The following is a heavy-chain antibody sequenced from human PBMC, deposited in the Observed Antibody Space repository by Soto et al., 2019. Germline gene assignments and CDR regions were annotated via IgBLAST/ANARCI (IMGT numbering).Heavy chain of an antibody. CDR2: ISYDGSNK. Sequence: QVQLVESGGGVVQPGRSLRLSCAASGFTFSSYAMHWVRQAPGKGLEWVAVISYDGSNKYYADSVKGRFTISRDNSKNQLYLHMNSVRVEDSDVYYCARDDFWSGYRIRGMYVWGQGNTVTDSS. D-gene: IGHD3-3*01. CDR3: ARDDFWSGYRIRGMYV. CDR1: GFTFSSYA. V-gene: IGHV3-30-3*01. J-gene: IGHJ6*01.